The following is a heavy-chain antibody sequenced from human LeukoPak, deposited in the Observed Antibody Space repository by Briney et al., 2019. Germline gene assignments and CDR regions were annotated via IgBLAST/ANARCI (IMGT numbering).Heavy chain of an antibody. J-gene: IGHJ4*02. V-gene: IGHV2-5*01. CDR1: GFSLSTSGVG. CDR2: IYRNDDK. Sequence: SGPTLVNPTQTLTLTCTFSGFSLSTSGVGVGWIRQPPGKALEWLALIYRNDDKRYSPSLKSRLTITKDTSKNQVVLTMTNMDPEDTATYYCAHDSLSWSFDYWGQGTLVTVSS. D-gene: IGHD6-13*01. CDR3: AHDSLSWSFDY.